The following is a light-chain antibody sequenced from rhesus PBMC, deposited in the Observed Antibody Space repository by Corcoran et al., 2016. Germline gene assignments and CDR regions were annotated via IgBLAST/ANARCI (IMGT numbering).Light chain of an antibody. V-gene: IGKV1-66*01. J-gene: IGKJ3*01. Sequence: DIQMTQSPSSLSASVGDRVTITCRASQGINNYLSWYQQKPGKAPKPLIYYVSSLEKGVPSRFSGSRSGTDYTLTISSLQPEDIATYYCQQYNNFPFTFGPGTKLDIK. CDR2: YVS. CDR1: QGINNY. CDR3: QQYNNFPFT.